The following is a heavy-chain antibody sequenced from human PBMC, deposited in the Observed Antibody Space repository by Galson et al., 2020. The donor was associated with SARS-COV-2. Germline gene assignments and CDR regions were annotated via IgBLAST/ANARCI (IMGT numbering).Heavy chain of an antibody. CDR2: IYYSGST. J-gene: IGHJ5*02. V-gene: IGHV4-39*01. D-gene: IGHD3-22*01. Sequence: SETLSLTCTVSGGSISSSSYYWGWIRQPPGKGLEWIGSIYYSGSTYYNPSLTSRVTISVNTSKNQFSLKLSSVTAADTAVYYCTRHKTYYYDSSGYYEGNWFDPWGQGTLVTVSS. CDR3: TRHKTYYYDSSGYYEGNWFDP. CDR1: GGSISSSSYY.